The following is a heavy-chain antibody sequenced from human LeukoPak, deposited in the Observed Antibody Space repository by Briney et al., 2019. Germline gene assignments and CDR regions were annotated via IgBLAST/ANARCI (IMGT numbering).Heavy chain of an antibody. V-gene: IGHV4-4*07. D-gene: IGHD6-13*01. CDR3: AREGSSSWEDDY. Sequence: SETLSLTCTVSGGSIGSYYWSWIRQPAGKGLEWIGRIYTSGSTNYNPSLKSRVTMSVDTSKNQFSLKLSSVTAADTAVYYCAREGSSSWEDDYWGQGTLVTVSS. CDR1: GGSIGSYY. J-gene: IGHJ4*02. CDR2: IYTSGST.